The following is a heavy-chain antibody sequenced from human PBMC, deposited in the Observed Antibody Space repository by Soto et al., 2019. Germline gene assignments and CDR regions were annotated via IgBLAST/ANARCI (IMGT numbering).Heavy chain of an antibody. Sequence: PGGSLRLSCAASGFTFSTYNMNWVRQAPGKGLEWVSSISTSSNYIYYADSLKGRFTISRDNAKNSVYLHMNSLRAEDTAVYFCARDQRVAARLYYFDYCGQGTLVTVST. CDR2: ISTSSNYI. V-gene: IGHV3-21*01. J-gene: IGHJ4*02. CDR3: ARDQRVAARLYYFDY. D-gene: IGHD2-15*01. CDR1: GFTFSTYN.